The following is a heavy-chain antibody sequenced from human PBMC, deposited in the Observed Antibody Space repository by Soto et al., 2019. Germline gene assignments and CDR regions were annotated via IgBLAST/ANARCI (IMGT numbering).Heavy chain of an antibody. J-gene: IGHJ6*02. V-gene: IGHV4-34*01. CDR3: ARDRYSSGWYGPYYYYYGMDV. D-gene: IGHD6-19*01. CDR1: GGSFSGYY. CDR2: INHSGST. Sequence: SETLSLTCAVYGGSFSGYYWSWIRQPPGKGLEWIGEINHSGSTNYNPSLKSRVTISVDTSKNQSSLKLSSVTAADTAVYYCARDRYSSGWYGPYYYYYGMDVWGQGTTVTVSS.